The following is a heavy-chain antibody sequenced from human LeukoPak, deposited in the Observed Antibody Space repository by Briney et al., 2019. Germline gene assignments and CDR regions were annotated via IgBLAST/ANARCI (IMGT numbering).Heavy chain of an antibody. CDR1: GFTVSSNY. CDR2: IYSGGST. CDR3: ARVWAEYCSSTSCYTNWLDP. Sequence: PGGSLRLSCAASGFTVSSNYMSWVRQAPGKGLEWVSVIYSGGSTYYADSVKGRFTISRDNSKNTLYLQMNSLRAEDTAVYYCARVWAEYCSSTSCYTNWLDPWGQGTLVTVSS. J-gene: IGHJ5*02. D-gene: IGHD2-2*02. V-gene: IGHV3-53*01.